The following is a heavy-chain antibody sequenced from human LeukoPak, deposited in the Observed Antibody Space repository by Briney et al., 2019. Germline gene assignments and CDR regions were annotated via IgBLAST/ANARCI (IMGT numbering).Heavy chain of an antibody. V-gene: IGHV1-18*01. CDR2: ISAYNGNT. J-gene: IGHJ4*02. CDR1: GYTFTSYG. D-gene: IGHD1-26*01. CDR3: ARGQPVGATTWFDY. Sequence: ASVKVSCKASGYTFTSYGVSWVRQAPGQGLEWMGWISAYNGNTNYAQKLQGRVTMTTDTSTSTAYMELRGLRSDDTAVYYCARGQPVGATTWFDYWGQGTLVTVSS.